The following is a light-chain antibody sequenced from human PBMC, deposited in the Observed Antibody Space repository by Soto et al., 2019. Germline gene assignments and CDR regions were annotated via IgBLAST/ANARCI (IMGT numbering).Light chain of an antibody. V-gene: IGKV1-5*01. CDR2: HAS. CDR3: QQYNSYS. J-gene: IGKJ1*01. Sequence: DIQMTQSPSTLPASVGDRVTITCRASQSISNWLAWYQQKPGRAPKVLIYHASNLQSGVPSRFSGSGSGTEFTLTISSLQPDDFATYYCQQYNSYSFGQGTKLEIK. CDR1: QSISNW.